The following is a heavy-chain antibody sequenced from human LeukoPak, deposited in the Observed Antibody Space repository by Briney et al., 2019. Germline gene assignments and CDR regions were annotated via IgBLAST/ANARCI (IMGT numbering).Heavy chain of an antibody. CDR2: MRPDTGFT. Sequence: GASVKVSCKASGYTFSSHNINWVRQVSGHRLEWMGWMRPDTGFTGYAQKFRGRVTMTRDTSTNTSYMELSSLRSDDTAVYYCARDLQGSTYPSSFDIWGQGTMVTVSS. CDR1: GYTFSSHN. V-gene: IGHV1-8*01. J-gene: IGHJ3*02. D-gene: IGHD5/OR15-5a*01. CDR3: ARDLQGSTYPSSFDI.